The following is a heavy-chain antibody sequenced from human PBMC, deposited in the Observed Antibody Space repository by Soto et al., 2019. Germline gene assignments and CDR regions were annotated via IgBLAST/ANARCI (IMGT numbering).Heavy chain of an antibody. D-gene: IGHD3-22*01. CDR3: AKAGVSGLSPAFDI. V-gene: IGHV3-9*01. CDR2: INWNSGYI. J-gene: IGHJ3*02. Sequence: EVQLVESGGGLVQPGRSLRLSCAASGFTFDDYAMHWVRQAPGKGLEWVSGINWNSGYIGYADSVKGRFTISRDNAKNSLYLQINSLRAEDTALYYCAKAGVSGLSPAFDIWGQGTMVTVSS. CDR1: GFTFDDYA.